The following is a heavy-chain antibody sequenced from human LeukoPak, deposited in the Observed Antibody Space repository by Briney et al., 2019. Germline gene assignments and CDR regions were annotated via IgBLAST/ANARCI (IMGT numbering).Heavy chain of an antibody. CDR1: GDTFILYD. CDR2: INPMGGVT. D-gene: IGHD6-13*01. CDR3: ARGATYSSGWYYFVY. J-gene: IGHJ4*02. V-gene: IGHV1-8*03. Sequence: ASLRDSSMAPGDTFILYDTNWGRHAPGQGLGWMGHINPMGGVTSFAQKLQSTVTPTSNTTISTAYMELRRPTSKDTAVYYCARGATYSSGWYYFVYWGQGTLVTVSS.